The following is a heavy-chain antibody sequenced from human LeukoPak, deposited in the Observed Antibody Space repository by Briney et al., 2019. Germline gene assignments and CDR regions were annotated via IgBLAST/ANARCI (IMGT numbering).Heavy chain of an antibody. V-gene: IGHV4-4*07. CDR2: IYISGST. D-gene: IGHD4-17*01. Sequence: SETLSLTCAVYGGSFSGYYWSWIRQPAGKGLEWIGRIYISGSTNYNPSLKSRVTISVDTSKNQFSLKLSSVTAADTAVYYCAREREGPYGYLDYWGQGTLVTVSS. CDR1: GGSFSGYY. CDR3: AREREGPYGYLDY. J-gene: IGHJ4*02.